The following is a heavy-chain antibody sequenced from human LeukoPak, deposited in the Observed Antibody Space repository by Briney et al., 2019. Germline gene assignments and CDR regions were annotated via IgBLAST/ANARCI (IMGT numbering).Heavy chain of an antibody. J-gene: IGHJ3*02. Sequence: PSETLSLTCTVSGGSISSGSYYWSWSRQPAGKGLEWIGRIYTSGSTNYNPSLKSRVTISVDTSKNQFSLKLSSVTAADTAVYYCARGDLLGAFDIWGQGTMVTVSS. CDR1: GGSISSGSYY. CDR2: IYTSGST. D-gene: IGHD2-21*02. CDR3: ARGDLLGAFDI. V-gene: IGHV4-61*02.